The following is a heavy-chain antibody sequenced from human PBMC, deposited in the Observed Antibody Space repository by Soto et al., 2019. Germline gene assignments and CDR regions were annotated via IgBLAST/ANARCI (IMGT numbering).Heavy chain of an antibody. CDR1: GGSISSHGYY. Sequence: QVQMQESGPGLVKPSQTLSLSCTVSGGSISSHGYYWSWIRQHPGKGLEWIGYIFYSGSTYYNPSLKRRVTISVDTAKDQFSLTLSTVTATDTAVSYCARDSCTTHLTCEYWGQGTLVTVAS. D-gene: IGHD2-15*01. CDR3: ARDSCTTHLTCEY. J-gene: IGHJ4*02. CDR2: IFYSGST. V-gene: IGHV4-31*03.